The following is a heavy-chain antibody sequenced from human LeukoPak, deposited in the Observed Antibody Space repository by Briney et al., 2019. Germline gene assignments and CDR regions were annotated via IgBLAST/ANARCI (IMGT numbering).Heavy chain of an antibody. CDR2: IIPIFGTA. CDR1: GGTFSSYA. J-gene: IGHJ1*01. V-gene: IGHV1-69*06. D-gene: IGHD4-23*01. Sequence: ASVKVSCKASGGTFSSYAISWVRQAPGQGLEWMGGIIPIFGTANYAQKFQGRVTITADKSTSTAYMELSSLRSEDTAVYYCATQGSAEYFQHWGQGTLVTVSS. CDR3: ATQGSAEYFQH.